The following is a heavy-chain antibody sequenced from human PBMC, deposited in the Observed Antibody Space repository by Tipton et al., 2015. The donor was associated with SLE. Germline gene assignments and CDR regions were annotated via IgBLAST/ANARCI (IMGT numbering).Heavy chain of an antibody. V-gene: IGHV1-46*01. Sequence: QLVQSGAEVKKPGASVKVSCKASGYTFTSYYMHWVRQAPGQGLEWMGIINPSGGSTSYAQKFQGRVTMTRDTSTSTVYMELSSLGSEDPAGYYWARDGGSSPGVSWGQGTLVTVSS. CDR2: INPSGGST. J-gene: IGHJ5*02. CDR1: GYTFTSYY. D-gene: IGHD1-26*01. CDR3: ARDGGSSPGVS.